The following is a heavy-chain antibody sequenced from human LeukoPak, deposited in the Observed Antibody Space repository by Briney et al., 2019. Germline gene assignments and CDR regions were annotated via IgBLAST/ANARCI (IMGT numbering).Heavy chain of an antibody. CDR2: IFSSGST. Sequence: KPSETLSLTCTVSSGSISRYFWSWIRQPPGKGLEWLGHIFSSGSTTYNPSLKSRVSISLDTSKSHFSLEPRSVTAADTAIYFCARLYYDRSGFFPNYFDSWGQGTLVTVSS. D-gene: IGHD3-22*01. V-gene: IGHV4-59*08. CDR1: SGSISRYF. CDR3: ARLYYDRSGFFPNYFDS. J-gene: IGHJ4*02.